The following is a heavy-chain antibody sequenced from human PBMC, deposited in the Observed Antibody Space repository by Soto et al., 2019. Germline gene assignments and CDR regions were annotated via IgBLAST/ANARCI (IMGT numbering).Heavy chain of an antibody. D-gene: IGHD6-6*01. CDR1: GFTFSSYA. Sequence: LRLSCAASGFTFSSYAMSWVRQAPGKGLEYVSGISSNGVGTYYANSVQGRFTISRGNSKNTVYLQMGSLRPEDMAVYYCARRARPDFYYMDVWGKGTTVTVSS. J-gene: IGHJ6*03. V-gene: IGHV3-64*01. CDR3: ARRARPDFYYMDV. CDR2: ISSNGVGT.